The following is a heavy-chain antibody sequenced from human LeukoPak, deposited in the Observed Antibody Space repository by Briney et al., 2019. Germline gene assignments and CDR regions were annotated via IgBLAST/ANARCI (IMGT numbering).Heavy chain of an antibody. CDR3: ARDVHGVTDFDY. V-gene: IGHV3-21*01. J-gene: IGHJ4*02. D-gene: IGHD5-18*01. Sequence: GGSLRLSCAASGFTFSSYEMNWVRQAPGKGLEWVSSISSSSSYIYYADSVKGRFTISRDNAKNSLYPQMNSLRAEDTAVYYCARDVHGVTDFDYWGQGTLVTVSS. CDR2: ISSSSSYI. CDR1: GFTFSSYE.